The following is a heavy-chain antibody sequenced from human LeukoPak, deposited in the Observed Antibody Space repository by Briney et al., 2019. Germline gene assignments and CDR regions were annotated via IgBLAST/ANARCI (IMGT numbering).Heavy chain of an antibody. Sequence: GASVKVSCKASGYTFTSYGISWVRQAPGHGLEWMGWISAYNGNTNYAQKLQGRVTMTTDTSTSTAYMELRSLRSDDTAVYYCAREMVRGWAPLFGPWGQGTLVTVSS. V-gene: IGHV1-18*01. D-gene: IGHD3-10*01. CDR3: AREMVRGWAPLFGP. CDR1: GYTFTSYG. J-gene: IGHJ5*02. CDR2: ISAYNGNT.